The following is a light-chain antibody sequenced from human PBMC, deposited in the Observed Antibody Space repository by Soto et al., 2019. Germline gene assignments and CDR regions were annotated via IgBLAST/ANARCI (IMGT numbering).Light chain of an antibody. CDR2: KAS. CDR1: QSIGSW. Sequence: DIQMTQSPSTLSASVGDGVTITCRASQSIGSWLAWYQQKPGKAPKLLIYKASSLESGVPSRFSGSGSGTELSLTISSLQPDDFATYYCQQYNSQWTFGQGTKVEIK. J-gene: IGKJ1*01. V-gene: IGKV1-5*03. CDR3: QQYNSQWT.